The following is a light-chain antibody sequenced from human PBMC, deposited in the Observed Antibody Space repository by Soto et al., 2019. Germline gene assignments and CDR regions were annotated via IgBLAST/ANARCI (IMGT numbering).Light chain of an antibody. V-gene: IGLV2-14*01. CDR2: QVT. CDR1: SSDVGHTYY. J-gene: IGLJ1*01. CDR3: AAYTVTYTYV. Sequence: QSVLTQPASVSGSPGQSITISCTGTSSDVGHTYYVSWYQQLPGKAPQLVIYQVTNRPSGISHRFPGFKSGNMASMTISALPAQVEGHYYCAAYTVTYTYVFGTGTRSPS.